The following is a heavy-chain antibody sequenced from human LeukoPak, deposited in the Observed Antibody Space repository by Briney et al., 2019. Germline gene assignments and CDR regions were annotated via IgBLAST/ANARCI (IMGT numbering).Heavy chain of an antibody. D-gene: IGHD1-26*01. V-gene: IGHV3-23*01. CDR1: EFVFSDYY. CDR2: VSASGGST. CDR3: AKDRDGGATTTAKGFDY. Sequence: GGSLRLSCAASEFVFSDYYMSWVRQAPGKGLEWVSAVSASGGSTFYADSVKGRFTISRDNSKNTLYLQMNSLRAGDTAVYYCAKDRDGGATTTAKGFDYWGQGTLVTVSS. J-gene: IGHJ4*02.